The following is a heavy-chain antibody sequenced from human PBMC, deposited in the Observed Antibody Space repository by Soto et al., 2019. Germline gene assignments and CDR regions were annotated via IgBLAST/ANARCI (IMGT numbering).Heavy chain of an antibody. D-gene: IGHD5-12*01. CDR2: IIPIFGTA. J-gene: IGHJ4*02. CDR1: GCTFSSYA. V-gene: IGHV1-69*01. Sequence: QVQLVQSGAEVKKPGSSVKVSCKASGCTFSSYAISWVRQAPGQGLEWMGGIIPIFGTANYAQKFQGRVTITADESTSTAYMELSSLRSEDTAVYYCAREGPKMATIDYFDYWGQGTLVTVSS. CDR3: AREGPKMATIDYFDY.